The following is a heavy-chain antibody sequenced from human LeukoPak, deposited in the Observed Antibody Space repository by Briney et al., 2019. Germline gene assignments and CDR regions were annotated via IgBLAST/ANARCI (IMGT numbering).Heavy chain of an antibody. Sequence: SETLSLTCTVSGGSASGCYWSWIRQSPRKGLEWIGYIYNSGSTNYNPSLKSRVTISADTSKNQFSLNLNSVTAADAAVYYCARNVGTTVTGGRYFDYWGQGTLVTVSS. CDR2: IYNSGST. V-gene: IGHV4-59*02. D-gene: IGHD4-17*01. J-gene: IGHJ4*02. CDR3: ARNVGTTVTGGRYFDY. CDR1: GGSASGCY.